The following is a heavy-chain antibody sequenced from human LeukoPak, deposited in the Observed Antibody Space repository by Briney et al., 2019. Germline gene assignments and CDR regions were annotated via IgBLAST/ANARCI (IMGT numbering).Heavy chain of an antibody. J-gene: IGHJ4*02. CDR2: INSDGSTT. CDR1: GFRFSSYW. V-gene: IGHV3-74*01. CDR3: ARELPAANGGDYFDY. Sequence: PGGSLRLTCAASGFRFSSYWMHWVRQAPGTGLVWVSRINSDGSTTSYADSVKGRFTISRDNSKNTLYLQMNSLRAEDTAVYYCARELPAANGGDYFDYWGQGTLVTVSS. D-gene: IGHD2-2*01.